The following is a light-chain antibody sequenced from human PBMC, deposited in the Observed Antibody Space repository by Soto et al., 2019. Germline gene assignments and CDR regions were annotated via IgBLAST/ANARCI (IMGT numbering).Light chain of an antibody. Sequence: VLTQVPESLSLPPGESATLSCRARQSFGSTYLAWYQQTRGQAPRFLIDGASSRATGIPDRFSGSGSGTDFTLTISRLEPEDFAVYCCQQDGWPPTTFGQGTKVDIK. J-gene: IGKJ1*01. CDR3: QQDGWPPTT. CDR2: GAS. V-gene: IGKV3-20*01. CDR1: QSFGSTY.